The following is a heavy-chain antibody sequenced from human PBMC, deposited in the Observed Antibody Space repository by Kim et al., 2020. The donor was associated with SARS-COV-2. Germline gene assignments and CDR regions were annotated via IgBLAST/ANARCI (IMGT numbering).Heavy chain of an antibody. CDR2: ISGSGDST. J-gene: IGHJ4*03. D-gene: IGHD2-8*02. Sequence: GGSLRLSCAASGFTFSSYAMSWVRQAPGKGLEWVSTISGSGDSTYNGDSVQGRFTISRYNSKNTLHLQMSSLRAEDTAVYFCAKGRGYCTGGSCYSDYWGRGTLVTVSS. CDR1: GFTFSSYA. V-gene: IGHV3-23*01. CDR3: AKGRGYCTGGSCYSDY.